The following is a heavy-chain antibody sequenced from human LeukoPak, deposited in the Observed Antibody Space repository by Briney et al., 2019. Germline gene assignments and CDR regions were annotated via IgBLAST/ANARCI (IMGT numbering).Heavy chain of an antibody. CDR3: ERGPKVPAPTYYFDY. V-gene: IGHV3-23*01. CDR1: GFTFSSYA. CDR2: LSGSGGST. D-gene: IGHD2-2*01. Sequence: GGSLRLSCAASGFTFSSYAMTWVRQAPGKGLGWVSALSGSGGSTFYADSVKGRFTISRDNSQNTLYLQMNSLRAEDTAVYYCERGPKVPAPTYYFDYWGQGTLVTVSS. J-gene: IGHJ4*02.